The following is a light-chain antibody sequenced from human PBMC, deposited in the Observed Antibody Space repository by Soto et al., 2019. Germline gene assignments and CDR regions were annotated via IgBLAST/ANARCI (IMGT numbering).Light chain of an antibody. CDR3: QQYHNAGST. J-gene: IGKJ1*01. CDR1: QSVSNN. V-gene: IGKV3-15*01. Sequence: IVMTQSPATLSVFTGGRASLSCRASQSVSNNLAWYQKKPGQAPRLLIYGASTRAAGISVRFSGSGSGTEFTLIIRSLQSDYSAVYYCQQYHNAGSTFGQGTKVEI. CDR2: GAS.